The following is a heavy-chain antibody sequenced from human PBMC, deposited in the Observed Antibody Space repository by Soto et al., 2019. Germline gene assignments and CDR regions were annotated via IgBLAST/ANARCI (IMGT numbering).Heavy chain of an antibody. Sequence: ASVKVSCKASGGTFSSYAISWVRQAPGQGLEWMGGIIPIFGTANYAQKFQGRVTITADESTSTAYMELSSLRSEDTAVYYCARDRTGGMATTFDHWGQGTLVTVSS. V-gene: IGHV1-69*13. J-gene: IGHJ4*02. CDR1: GGTFSSYA. CDR2: IIPIFGTA. D-gene: IGHD5-12*01. CDR3: ARDRTGGMATTFDH.